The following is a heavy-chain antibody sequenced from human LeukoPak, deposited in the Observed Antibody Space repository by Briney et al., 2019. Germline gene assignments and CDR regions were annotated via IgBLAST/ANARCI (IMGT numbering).Heavy chain of an antibody. V-gene: IGHV3-21*01. CDR1: GFTFSSYS. CDR3: ARNKKGDRYTYGHDS. Sequence: GGSLRLSCAASGFTFSSYSMNWVRQAPGKGLEWVSSISSSSSYIYYADSVKGRFTISRDNAKNSLYLQMNSLRAEDTAVYYCARNKKGDRYTYGHDSWGQGTLVTVSS. CDR2: ISSSSSYI. D-gene: IGHD5-18*01. J-gene: IGHJ4*02.